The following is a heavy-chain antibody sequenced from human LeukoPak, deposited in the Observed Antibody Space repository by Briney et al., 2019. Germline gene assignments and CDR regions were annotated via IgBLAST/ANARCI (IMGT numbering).Heavy chain of an antibody. CDR3: ARNWDYGDCLVGY. V-gene: IGHV4-34*01. Sequence: PSETRSLTCAVYGGSFSGYYWSWIRQPPGKGLEWIGEINHSGSTNYNPYLKSRDTISVDTSKHQFSLKLTSVTAADTAVYYCARNWDYGDCLVGYWGHGTLVTVSS. CDR2: INHSGST. CDR1: GGSFSGYY. J-gene: IGHJ4*01. D-gene: IGHD4-17*01.